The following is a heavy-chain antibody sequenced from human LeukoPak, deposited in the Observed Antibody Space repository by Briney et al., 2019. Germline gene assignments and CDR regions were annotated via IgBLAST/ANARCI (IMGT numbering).Heavy chain of an antibody. Sequence: SETLSLTCAVYGGSFSGYYWSWIRQPPGKGLEWIGEINHSGSTNYNPSLKSRVTISVDTSKNQFSLKLSSVTAADTAVYYCARALLNYYDSSGYYYRWSGAFDIWGQGTMVTVSS. D-gene: IGHD3-22*01. CDR3: ARALLNYYDSSGYYYRWSGAFDI. CDR1: GGSFSGYY. J-gene: IGHJ3*02. V-gene: IGHV4-34*01. CDR2: INHSGST.